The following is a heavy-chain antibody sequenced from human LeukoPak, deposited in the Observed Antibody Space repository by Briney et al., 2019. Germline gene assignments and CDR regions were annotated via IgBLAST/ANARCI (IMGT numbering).Heavy chain of an antibody. CDR2: IYPGDSDT. Sequence: GESLKISCKGSGYSFTNSWIAWVRQMPGKGLGWMGIIYPGDSDTRYSPSFQGQVTISADKSISTAYLQWSSLKASDTAMYYCATHLGYCSSTSCYSYWGQGTLVTVSS. CDR3: ATHLGYCSSTSCYSY. CDR1: GYSFTNSW. J-gene: IGHJ4*02. D-gene: IGHD2-2*01. V-gene: IGHV5-51*01.